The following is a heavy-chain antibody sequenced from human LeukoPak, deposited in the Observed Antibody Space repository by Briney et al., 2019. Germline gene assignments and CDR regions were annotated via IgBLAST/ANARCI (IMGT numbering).Heavy chain of an antibody. CDR2: IYHAGST. CDR1: GGSISNDNW. D-gene: IGHD6-19*01. V-gene: IGHV4-4*02. J-gene: IGHJ4*02. CDR3: ARSAAVTGQFDF. Sequence: PSGTLSLTCAVSGGSISNDNWWSWVRQSPGKGLEWIGEIYHAGSTKYNPSLRSRLTISVDKSKNSFSLSLTSVTAADTAFYFCARSAAVTGQFDFWGPGTLVTVSS.